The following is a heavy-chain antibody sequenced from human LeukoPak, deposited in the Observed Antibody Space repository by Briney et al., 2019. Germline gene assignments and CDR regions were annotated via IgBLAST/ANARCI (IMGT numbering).Heavy chain of an antibody. Sequence: ASVKVSCKASGYTFTGYYMHWVRQAPGQGLEWMGWINPNSGGTNYAQKFQGRVTMTRDTSISTAYMELSRLRSDDTAVYYCARDERYCSGGSCYPTFPIDYWGQGTLVTASS. CDR1: GYTFTGYY. CDR3: ARDERYCSGGSCYPTFPIDY. J-gene: IGHJ4*02. CDR2: INPNSGGT. V-gene: IGHV1-2*02. D-gene: IGHD2-15*01.